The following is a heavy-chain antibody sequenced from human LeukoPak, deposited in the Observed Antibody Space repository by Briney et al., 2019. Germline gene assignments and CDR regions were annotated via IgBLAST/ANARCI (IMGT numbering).Heavy chain of an antibody. Sequence: GESLKISCKGSGYSFLSYWIGWVRQMPGKGLEWMGIIYPGDSDTRYSPPFQGQVTISADRSISTAYLQWSSLRASDTAMYYCARHYGSGDFDYWGQGTLVTVSS. CDR3: ARHYGSGDFDY. V-gene: IGHV5-51*01. CDR2: IYPGDSDT. CDR1: GYSFLSYW. D-gene: IGHD3-10*01. J-gene: IGHJ4*02.